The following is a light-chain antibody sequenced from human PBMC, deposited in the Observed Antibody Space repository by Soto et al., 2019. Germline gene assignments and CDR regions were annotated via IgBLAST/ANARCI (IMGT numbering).Light chain of an antibody. CDR1: SGDVGGYNY. J-gene: IGLJ1*01. Sequence: QSALTQPASVSGSPGQSITISCTGTSGDVGGYNYVSWYQQHPGKAPKLMIYDVSNRPSGVSNRFSGSKSGNTASLTISGLQAEDEADYYCSSYTSSSTLCVFGTGTKLTVL. V-gene: IGLV2-14*01. CDR2: DVS. CDR3: SSYTSSSTLCV.